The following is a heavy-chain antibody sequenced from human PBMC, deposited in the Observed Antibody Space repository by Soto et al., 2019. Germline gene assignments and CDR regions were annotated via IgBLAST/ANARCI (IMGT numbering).Heavy chain of an antibody. CDR3: GRWVEGAREYLDS. D-gene: IGHD2-15*01. CDR1: TDSLITRYYF. CDR2: ADDSGRT. J-gene: IGHJ4*02. Sequence: SETLSLTCTVSTDSLITRYYFWSWVRQRPGKGLWWIGYADDSGRTHLSPSLSSRAIISVDTSKNQFALYLRFVTAADTAVYYCGRWVEGAREYLDSWGQG. V-gene: IGHV4-30-4*01.